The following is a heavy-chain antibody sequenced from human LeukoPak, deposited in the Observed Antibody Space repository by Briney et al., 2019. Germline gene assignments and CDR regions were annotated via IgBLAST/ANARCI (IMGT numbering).Heavy chain of an antibody. CDR2: INHSGST. V-gene: IGHV4-34*01. D-gene: IGHD3-10*01. CDR1: GGSFSGYY. Sequence: SETLSLTCAVYGGSFSGYYWSWIRQPPGKGLEWIGEINHSGSTNYNPSLKSRVTISVDTSKNQFSLKLSSVTAADTAVYYCGVRAPRFYYGMDVWGQGTTVTVSS. CDR3: GVRAPRFYYGMDV. J-gene: IGHJ6*02.